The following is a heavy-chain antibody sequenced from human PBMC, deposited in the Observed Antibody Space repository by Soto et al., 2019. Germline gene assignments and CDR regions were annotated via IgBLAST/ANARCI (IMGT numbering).Heavy chain of an antibody. J-gene: IGHJ4*02. D-gene: IGHD3-22*01. Sequence: QVQLVQSGAEVKKPGSSVKVSCKASGGTFSSYAISWVRQAPGQGLEWMGGIIPIFGTANYAQKFQGRVTITADESTSTAYMELSSLRSEDTAVYYCARDHYYDSSGYISGPVDGVASDYWGQGTLVTVSS. V-gene: IGHV1-69*01. CDR1: GGTFSSYA. CDR3: ARDHYYDSSGYISGPVDGVASDY. CDR2: IIPIFGTA.